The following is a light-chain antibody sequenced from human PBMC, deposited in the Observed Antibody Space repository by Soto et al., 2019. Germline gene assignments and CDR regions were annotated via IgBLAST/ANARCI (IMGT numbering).Light chain of an antibody. Sequence: DIHMTQSPSTLSGSVGYRFTITCRASQTISSWLEWYQQKPGKAPKLLIYKASTLKSGVPSRFRGSGSGTEFTLTISSLQPDDFETYYCQHYNSYSEAFGQGTKVDI. J-gene: IGKJ1*01. V-gene: IGKV1-5*03. CDR3: QHYNSYSEA. CDR1: QTISSW. CDR2: KAS.